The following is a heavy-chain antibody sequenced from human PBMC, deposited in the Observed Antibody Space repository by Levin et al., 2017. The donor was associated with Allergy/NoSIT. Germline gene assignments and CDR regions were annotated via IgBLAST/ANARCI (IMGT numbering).Heavy chain of an antibody. D-gene: IGHD6-19*01. Sequence: ASVKVSCKASGYTFTSYYMHWVRQAPGQGLEWMGIINPSGGSTSYAQKFQGRVTMTRDTSTSTVYMELSSLRSEDTAVYYCARVGFVSGWPYYFDYWGQGTLVTVSS. CDR3: ARVGFVSGWPYYFDY. V-gene: IGHV1-46*01. CDR1: GYTFTSYY. J-gene: IGHJ4*02. CDR2: INPSGGST.